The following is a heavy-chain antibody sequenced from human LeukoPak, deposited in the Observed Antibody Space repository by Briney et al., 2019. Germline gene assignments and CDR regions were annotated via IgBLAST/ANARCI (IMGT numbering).Heavy chain of an antibody. CDR1: GGSISSYY. CDR3: ARVIRTYYYDSSSYYNWFDP. J-gene: IGHJ5*02. D-gene: IGHD3-22*01. V-gene: IGHV4-4*07. Sequence: SETLSLTCTVSGGSISSYYWSWIRQPAGKGLEWIGRIYTSGSTNYNPSLKSRVTMSVDTSKNQFSLKPSSVTAADTAVYYCARVIRTYYYDSSSYYNWFDPWGQGTLVTVSS. CDR2: IYTSGST.